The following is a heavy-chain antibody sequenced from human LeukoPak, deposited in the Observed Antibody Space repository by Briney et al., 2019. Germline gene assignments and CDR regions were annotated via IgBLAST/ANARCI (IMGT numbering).Heavy chain of an antibody. CDR3: AIVGSTDGPHAFDI. CDR2: INSDGRMT. Sequence: GGSLRLSCAASGFTFSSYWMDWVRQAPGKGLVWVSGINSDGRMTRYAESVKGRFTISRDNAKNTLYLQMNSLRAEDTSVYYCAIVGSTDGPHAFDIWGQGTMVTVSS. V-gene: IGHV3-74*01. D-gene: IGHD2-21*02. J-gene: IGHJ3*02. CDR1: GFTFSSYW.